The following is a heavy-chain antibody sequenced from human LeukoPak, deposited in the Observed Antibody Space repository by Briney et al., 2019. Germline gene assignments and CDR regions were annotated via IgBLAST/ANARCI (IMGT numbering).Heavy chain of an antibody. V-gene: IGHV1-69*01. D-gene: IGHD3-3*01. Sequence: SVKVSCKASGGTFSSYAISWVRQAPGQGLEWMGGIIPIFGTANYAQKFQGRVTITADESTSTAYMELSSLRSEDTAVYYCARTYYDFWSGQLARYYYMDVWGKGTTVTVSS. J-gene: IGHJ6*03. CDR1: GGTFSSYA. CDR3: ARTYYDFWSGQLARYYYMDV. CDR2: IIPIFGTA.